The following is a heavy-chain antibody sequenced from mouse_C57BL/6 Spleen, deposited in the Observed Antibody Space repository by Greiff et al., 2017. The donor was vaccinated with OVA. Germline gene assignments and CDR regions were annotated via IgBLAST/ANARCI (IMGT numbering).Heavy chain of an antibody. Sequence: EVQGVESGEGLVKPGGSLKLSCAASGFTFSSYAMSWVRQTPEQRLEWVAYISSGGDYTYYADTVKGRFTIYRDNARNTLYLQMSSLKSEDTAMYYCTREWLLREFDYWGQGILVTASA. CDR3: TREWLLREFDY. CDR2: ISSGGDYT. V-gene: IGHV5-9-1*02. CDR1: GFTFSSYA. D-gene: IGHD2-3*01. J-gene: IGHJ3*01.